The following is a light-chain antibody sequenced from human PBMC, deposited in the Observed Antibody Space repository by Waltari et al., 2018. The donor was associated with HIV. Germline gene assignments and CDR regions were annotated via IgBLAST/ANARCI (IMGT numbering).Light chain of an antibody. J-gene: IGLJ6*01. CDR2: EVN. Sequence: QSALTQPPAASGSPGQSVTISCTGTSNDIAPYNYVSWYQQHPDKAPRLLIYEVNKRPSGVPGRFSGSKSGNTASLTVSGLQAEDEADYYCSSYAGSGNLLLFGGGTKVTVL. CDR1: SNDIAPYNY. V-gene: IGLV2-8*01. CDR3: SSYAGSGNLLL.